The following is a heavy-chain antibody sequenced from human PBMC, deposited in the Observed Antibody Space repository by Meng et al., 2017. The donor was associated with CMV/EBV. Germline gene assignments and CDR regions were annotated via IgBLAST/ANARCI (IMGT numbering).Heavy chain of an antibody. J-gene: IGHJ5*02. CDR2: ISSSSSYI. V-gene: IGHV3-21*01. Sequence: GESLKISCAASGFTFSSYSMNWVRQAPGKGLEWVSSISSSSSYIYYADSVKGRFTISRDNAKNSLYLQMNSLRAEDTAVYYCVRDRWQSQVVPSRVHWFDPWGQGTLVTVSS. D-gene: IGHD2-2*01. CDR3: VRDRWQSQVVPSRVHWFDP. CDR1: GFTFSSYS.